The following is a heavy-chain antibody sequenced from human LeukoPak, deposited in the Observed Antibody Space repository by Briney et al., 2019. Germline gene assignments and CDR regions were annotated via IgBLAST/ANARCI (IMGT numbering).Heavy chain of an antibody. J-gene: IGHJ4*02. CDR1: GFTFRNYA. V-gene: IGHV3-23*01. CDR3: AKGGSIGSYFVAFDY. CDR2: ISFSGSDT. D-gene: IGHD1-26*01. Sequence: GGSLRLSCAASGFTFRNYAMSWVRQAPGKGLEWVSAISFSGSDTYYADSVKGRFTISRDNSKNTLYLQMNSLGADDTAVYYCAKGGSIGSYFVAFDYWGQGTLVTVSS.